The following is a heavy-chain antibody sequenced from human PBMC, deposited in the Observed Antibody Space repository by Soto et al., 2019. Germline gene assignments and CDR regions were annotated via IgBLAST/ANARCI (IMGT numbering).Heavy chain of an antibody. CDR3: ARDNDWYAAFDI. CDR1: GFTFSSYS. CDR2: ISSSSSYI. D-gene: IGHD2-21*01. Sequence: GGSLRLSCAASGFTFSSYSMNWVSQAPGKGLEWVSSISSSSSYIYYADSVKGRFTISRDNAKNSLYLQMNSLRAEDTAVYYCARDNDWYAAFDIWGQGTMVTVSS. V-gene: IGHV3-21*01. J-gene: IGHJ3*02.